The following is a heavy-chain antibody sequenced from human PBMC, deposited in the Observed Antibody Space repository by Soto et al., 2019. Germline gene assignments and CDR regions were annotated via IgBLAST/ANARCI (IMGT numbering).Heavy chain of an antibody. D-gene: IGHD3-22*01. CDR2: IIPIFGTA. Sequence: GASVKVSCKASGGTFSSYAISWVRQAPGQGLEWMGGIIPIFGTANYAQKFQGRVTITADESTSTAYMELSSLRSEDTAVYYCARTDSSGYYYYYYGMDVWGKGTTVTVAS. CDR3: ARTDSSGYYYYYYGMDV. V-gene: IGHV1-69*13. J-gene: IGHJ6*04. CDR1: GGTFSSYA.